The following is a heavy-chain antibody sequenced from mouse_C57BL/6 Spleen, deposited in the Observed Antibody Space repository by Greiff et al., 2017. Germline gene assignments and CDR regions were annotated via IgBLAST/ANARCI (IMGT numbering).Heavy chain of an antibody. CDR3: ARSSGYGGSSYRFDY. D-gene: IGHD1-1*01. CDR1: GYTFTSYD. CDR2: IYPRDGST. J-gene: IGHJ2*01. V-gene: IGHV1-85*01. Sequence: QVQLKESGPELVKPGASVKLFCKASGYTFTSYDINWVKQRPGQGLEWIGWIYPRDGSTTYNEKFKGKATLTVDTSSSTAYMELHSLTSEDSAVYVWARSSGYGGSSYRFDYWGQGTTLTVSS.